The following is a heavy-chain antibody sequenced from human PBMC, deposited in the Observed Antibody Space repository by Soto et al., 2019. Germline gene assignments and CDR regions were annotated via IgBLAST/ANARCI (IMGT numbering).Heavy chain of an antibody. Sequence: QVQLVESGGGVVQPGRSLRLSCAASGFTFSSYGMHWVRQASGKGLEWVAVIWYDGSNKYYADSVKGRFTISRDNSKNTLYLQMNSLRAEDTAVYYCARDRDIVVVPAADYYFDYWGQGTLVTVSS. CDR2: IWYDGSNK. V-gene: IGHV3-33*01. J-gene: IGHJ4*02. CDR1: GFTFSSYG. CDR3: ARDRDIVVVPAADYYFDY. D-gene: IGHD2-2*01.